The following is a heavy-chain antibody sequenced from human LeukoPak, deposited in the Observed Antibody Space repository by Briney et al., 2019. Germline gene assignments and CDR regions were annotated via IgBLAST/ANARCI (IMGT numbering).Heavy chain of an antibody. CDR3: ARDRWQLVLPYYYYYMDV. CDR2: IYYSGST. J-gene: IGHJ6*03. V-gene: IGHV4-31*03. D-gene: IGHD6-13*01. CDR1: GGSINSGGYY. Sequence: SETLSLTCTVSGGSINSGGYYWSWIRQHPGKGLEWIGYIYYSGSTYYNPSLKSRVTISVDTSKNQFSLKLSSVTAADTAVYYCARDRWQLVLPYYYYYMDVWGKGTTVTVSS.